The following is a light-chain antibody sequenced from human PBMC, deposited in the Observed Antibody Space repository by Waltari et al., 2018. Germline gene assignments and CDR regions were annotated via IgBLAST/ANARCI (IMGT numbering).Light chain of an antibody. CDR1: ALPKKF. Sequence: SYDLTQPPSVSVSPGQPARITCSGDALPKKFGYWYQQKSGQAPVLVIYEDNKRPSGIPGRFSGSSSGTMATLTITGAQADDDSDYYCYSTDSTGIHRGVFGGGTKLTVL. J-gene: IGLJ3*02. CDR3: YSTDSTGIHRGV. V-gene: IGLV3-10*01. CDR2: EDN.